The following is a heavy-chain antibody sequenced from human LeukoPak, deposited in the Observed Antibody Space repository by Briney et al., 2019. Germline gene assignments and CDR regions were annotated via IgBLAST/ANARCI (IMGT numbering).Heavy chain of an antibody. CDR3: AKVGGSYDRPFDY. CDR2: ISYDGSNK. V-gene: IGHV3-30*18. D-gene: IGHD1-26*01. J-gene: IGHJ4*02. CDR1: GFTFSSYG. Sequence: GGSLRLSCAASGFTFSSYGMHWVRQAPGKGLEWVAVISYDGSNKYYADSVKGRFTISRDNSKNTLYLQMNSLRAEDTAVYYCAKVGGSYDRPFDYWGQGTLVTVSS.